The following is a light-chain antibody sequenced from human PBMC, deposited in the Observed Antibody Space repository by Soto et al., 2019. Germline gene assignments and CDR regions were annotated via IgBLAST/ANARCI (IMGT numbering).Light chain of an antibody. J-gene: IGLJ1*01. CDR3: AAWDDTLSV. Sequence: QSVLTQPPSASGTPGQTITISCSGSSSNIGSNYVCWYQQLPGTAPKLLIYRDYQRPSGVPDRFSGSRSGTSASLAISGLRSEDEADYYCAAWDDTLSVFGTGTKLTVL. CDR2: RDY. V-gene: IGLV1-47*01. CDR1: SSNIGSNY.